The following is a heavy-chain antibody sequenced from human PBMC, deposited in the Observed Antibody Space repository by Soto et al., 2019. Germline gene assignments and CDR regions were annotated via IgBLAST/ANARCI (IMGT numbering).Heavy chain of an antibody. D-gene: IGHD3-3*01. Sequence: GGSLRLSCAASGFTFSSYAMSWVRQAPGKGLEWVSDISGSGGSTYYADSVKGRFTISRDNAKNSLYLQMNSLRAEDTAVYYYARGMYDFWSVYYTGKGAPYYSYMDVWGKGTTVTVSS. CDR2: ISGSGGST. CDR3: ARGMYDFWSVYYTGKGAPYYSYMDV. J-gene: IGHJ6*03. CDR1: GFTFSSYA. V-gene: IGHV3-23*01.